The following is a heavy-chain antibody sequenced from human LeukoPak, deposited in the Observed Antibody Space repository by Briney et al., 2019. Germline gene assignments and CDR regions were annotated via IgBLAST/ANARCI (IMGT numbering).Heavy chain of an antibody. D-gene: IGHD3-22*01. Sequence: PSETLSLTCTVSGASISSYYWSWIRQPPGKGLEWIGYIYNSGRTNYNPSLKSRVTISVDTSKNQFSLKLSSVTAADTAVYYCARHGGGYRMPRNWFDPWGQGTLVTVSS. CDR1: GASISSYY. V-gene: IGHV4-59*08. CDR2: IYNSGRT. J-gene: IGHJ5*02. CDR3: ARHGGGYRMPRNWFDP.